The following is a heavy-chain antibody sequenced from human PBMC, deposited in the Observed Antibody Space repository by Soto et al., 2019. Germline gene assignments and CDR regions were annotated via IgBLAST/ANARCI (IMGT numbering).Heavy chain of an antibody. CDR1: GGSISSGGYY. Sequence: SETLSLTCTVSGGSISSGGYYWSWIRQHPGKGLEWIGYIYYSGSTYYNPSLKSRVTISVDTSKNQFSLKLSSVTAADTAVYYCARARGRIVVVITSAFDIWGQGTMVTVSS. CDR2: IYYSGST. J-gene: IGHJ3*02. D-gene: IGHD3-22*01. V-gene: IGHV4-31*03. CDR3: ARARGRIVVVITSAFDI.